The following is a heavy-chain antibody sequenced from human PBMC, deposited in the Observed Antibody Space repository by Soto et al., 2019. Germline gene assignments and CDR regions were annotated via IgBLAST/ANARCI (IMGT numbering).Heavy chain of an antibody. J-gene: IGHJ5*02. CDR2: IYHTGST. V-gene: IGHV4-31*03. Sequence: QVPLQESGPGLVKPSQTLSLTCTVSGGSISSDGYYWTWVRQHPGKGLEWIGYIYHTGSTYYNPSLKSRVTISVDTSKNQVALKLNSVTAADTAVYDCASGDGFNSDAWGPGTLVTVSS. CDR1: GGSISSDGYY. D-gene: IGHD3-10*01. CDR3: ASGDGFNSDA.